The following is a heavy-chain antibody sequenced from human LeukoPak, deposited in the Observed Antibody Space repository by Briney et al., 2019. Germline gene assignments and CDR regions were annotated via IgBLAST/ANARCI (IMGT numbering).Heavy chain of an antibody. J-gene: IGHJ6*02. CDR3: ARDGDIVVVVAANGMDV. CDR1: GGTFSSYG. V-gene: IGHV1-69*04. D-gene: IGHD2-15*01. Sequence: SVKVSCKASGGTFSSYGISRVRQAPGQGLEWMGRIIPIFGIANYAQKFQGRVTITVDKSTSTAYMELSSLRSEDTAVYYCARDGDIVVVVAANGMDVWGQGTTVTVSS. CDR2: IIPIFGIA.